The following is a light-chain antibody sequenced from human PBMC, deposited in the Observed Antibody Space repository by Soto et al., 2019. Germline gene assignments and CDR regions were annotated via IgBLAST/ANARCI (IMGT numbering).Light chain of an antibody. J-gene: IGKJ5*01. CDR1: QTINNN. CDR2: SYS. V-gene: IGKV1-39*01. Sequence: DIEMTQSPASLSASVGDRVTISCRTSQTINNNLNWYQQRPGKAPKLLIYSYSRLMSGVPPRYSGSGSGTDSTLTISSLQPDDFATYFCQQTYITPITFGQGTRLDIK. CDR3: QQTYITPIT.